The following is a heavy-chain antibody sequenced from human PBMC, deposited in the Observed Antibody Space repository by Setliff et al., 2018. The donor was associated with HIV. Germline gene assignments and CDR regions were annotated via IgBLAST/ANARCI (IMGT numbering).Heavy chain of an antibody. CDR3: ARGGTTVPNYFDY. V-gene: IGHV4-4*02. CDR1: GFIFNNYAM. D-gene: IGHD4-17*01. CDR2: IFHSGNT. Sequence: PGGSLRLSCAASGFIFNNYAMTWVRQSPGKGLEWIGEIFHSGNTNYNPSLRSRVTMSIDKSKKQFSVKLTSVTPADTALYYCARGGTTVPNYFDYWGQGTLVTVSS. J-gene: IGHJ4*02.